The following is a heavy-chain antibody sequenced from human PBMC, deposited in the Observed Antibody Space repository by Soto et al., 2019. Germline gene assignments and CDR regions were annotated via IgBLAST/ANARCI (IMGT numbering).Heavy chain of an antibody. J-gene: IGHJ4*02. CDR3: ARAPLGVAATDYYFDY. CDR2: IWYDGSNK. Sequence: PGGSLRLSCAASGFTFSSYGMHWVRQAPGKGLEWVAVIWYDGSNKYYADSVKGRFTISRDNSKNTLYLQMNSLRAEDTAVYYCARAPLGVAATDYYFDYWGQGTLVTVSS. CDR1: GFTFSSYG. V-gene: IGHV3-33*01. D-gene: IGHD2-15*01.